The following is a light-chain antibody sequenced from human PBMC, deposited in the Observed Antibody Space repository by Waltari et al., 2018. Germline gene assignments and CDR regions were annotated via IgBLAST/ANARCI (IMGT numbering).Light chain of an antibody. CDR2: WAS. CDR1: QSLLYSSNNRKY. CDR3: QQYYSAPYT. V-gene: IGKV4-1*01. J-gene: IGKJ2*01. Sequence: DSVMTQSRDSLAVALGERDTINCKSSQSLLYSSNNRKYLAWYQQKPGQPPKLLIHWASTRDSGVPDRFSGSGSGTDFTLTISSLQAEDVAIYYCQQYYSAPYTFGRGTKLEI.